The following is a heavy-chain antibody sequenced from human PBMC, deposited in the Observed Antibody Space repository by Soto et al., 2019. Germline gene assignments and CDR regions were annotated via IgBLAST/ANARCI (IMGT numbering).Heavy chain of an antibody. D-gene: IGHD6-13*01. V-gene: IGHV4-59*01. CDR2: IYYSGST. Sequence: SETLSLTCTVSGGSISSYYWSWIRQPPGKGLEWIGYIYYSGSTNYNPSLKSRVTISVDTSKNQFSLKLSSVTAADTAVYYCARVGSSWPEGDYYYYMDVWGKGTTVTVSS. CDR1: GGSISSYY. CDR3: ARVGSSWPEGDYYYYMDV. J-gene: IGHJ6*03.